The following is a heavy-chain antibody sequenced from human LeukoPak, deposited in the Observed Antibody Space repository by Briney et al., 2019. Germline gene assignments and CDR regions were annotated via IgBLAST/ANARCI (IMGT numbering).Heavy chain of an antibody. CDR2: ISGSGGST. CDR1: GFTFSSYV. Sequence: GGSLRLSCVASGFTFSSYVMSWVRQAPGKGLEWVSAISGSGGSTSYADSVKGRFTISRDNSKNTLYLQMSSLRVEDTAVYYCVSAGRNWNSPADRWGQGTLVTVSS. J-gene: IGHJ5*02. CDR3: VSAGRNWNSPADR. D-gene: IGHD1-7*01. V-gene: IGHV3-23*01.